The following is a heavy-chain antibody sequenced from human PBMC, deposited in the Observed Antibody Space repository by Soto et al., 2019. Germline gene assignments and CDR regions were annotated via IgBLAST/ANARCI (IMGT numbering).Heavy chain of an antibody. CDR1: GDSISDYY. D-gene: IGHD2-2*01. J-gene: IGHJ6*02. CDR2: IYYTGST. Sequence: PSETLSLTCTVSGDSISDYYWSWIRQPPGKGLEYIGYIYYTGSTNYNPSLKSRVSISLDTSKNQFSLKLTSVTAADTAMYFCGKIIILVPGASYGMDVWGQGTTVTVSS. V-gene: IGHV4-59*01. CDR3: GKIIILVPGASYGMDV.